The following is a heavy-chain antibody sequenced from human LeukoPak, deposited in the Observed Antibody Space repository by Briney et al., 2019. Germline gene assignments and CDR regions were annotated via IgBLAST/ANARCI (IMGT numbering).Heavy chain of an antibody. CDR3: ARVFFGAFDI. CDR2: ISSSSTYI. J-gene: IGHJ3*02. D-gene: IGHD2-21*01. Sequence: PGGSLRLSCAASGFTFSSYSMNWVRQAPGKGLEWVSSISSSSTYIYYADSVKGRFTVSRDNAKNSLYLQMNSLRAEDTAVYYCARVFFGAFDIWGQGTMVTVSS. V-gene: IGHV3-21*01. CDR1: GFTFSSYS.